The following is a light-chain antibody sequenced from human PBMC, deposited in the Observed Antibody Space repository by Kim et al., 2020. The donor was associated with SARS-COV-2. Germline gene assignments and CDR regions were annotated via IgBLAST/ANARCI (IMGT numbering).Light chain of an antibody. Sequence: SASVGDRVTITCRASQSISSYLNWYQQKFGKAPKLLIYAASSLQSGVPSRFSGSGSGTDLTLTISSLQPEDFATYYCQQSYSAPYTFGQGTKLEI. CDR3: QQSYSAPYT. CDR1: QSISSY. CDR2: AAS. V-gene: IGKV1-39*01. J-gene: IGKJ2*01.